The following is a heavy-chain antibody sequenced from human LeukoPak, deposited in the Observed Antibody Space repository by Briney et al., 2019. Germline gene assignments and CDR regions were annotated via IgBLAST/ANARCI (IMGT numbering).Heavy chain of an antibody. Sequence: GGSLRLSCAASGFTFSSYAMSWVRQAPGKGPEWVSAISGSGGSTYYADSVKGRFTISRDNSKNTLYLQMNSLRAEDTAVYYCAVYGILTGYYPIDYWGQGTLVTVSS. CDR2: ISGSGGST. V-gene: IGHV3-23*01. CDR3: AVYGILTGYYPIDY. J-gene: IGHJ4*02. CDR1: GFTFSSYA. D-gene: IGHD3-9*01.